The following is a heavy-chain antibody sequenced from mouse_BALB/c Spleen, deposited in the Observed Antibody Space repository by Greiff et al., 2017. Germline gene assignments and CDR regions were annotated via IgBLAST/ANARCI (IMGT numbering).Heavy chain of an antibody. CDR3: ARGDSSGYGFAY. CDR1: GYSITSDYA. V-gene: IGHV3-2*02. J-gene: IGHJ3*01. Sequence: EVQLQESGPGLVKPSQSLSLTCTVTGYSITSDYAWNWIRQFPGNKLEWMGYISYSGSTSYNPSLKSRISITRDTSKNQFFLQLNSVTTEDTATYYCARGDSSGYGFAYWGQGTLVTVSA. D-gene: IGHD3-2*01. CDR2: ISYSGST.